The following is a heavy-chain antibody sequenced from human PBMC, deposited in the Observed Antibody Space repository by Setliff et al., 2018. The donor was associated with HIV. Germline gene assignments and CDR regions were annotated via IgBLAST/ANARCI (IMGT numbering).Heavy chain of an antibody. CDR3: AKGLDYVDSSGYSYFRL. CDR1: GFTFSSFA. D-gene: IGHD3-22*01. J-gene: IGHJ4*02. V-gene: IGHV3-23*01. CDR2: VSGSGTAT. Sequence: PVGSLRLSCGASGFTFSSFAMNWVRHAPGKGLEWVSAVSGSGTATEYADSVKGRFTISRDNSKNALYLEMNDLRAEDTAIYYCAKGLDYVDSSGYSYFRLWGQGTQVTVSS.